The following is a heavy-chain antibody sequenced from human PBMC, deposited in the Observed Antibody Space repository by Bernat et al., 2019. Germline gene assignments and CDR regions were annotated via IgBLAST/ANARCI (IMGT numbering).Heavy chain of an antibody. CDR1: GFTVSRIY. Sequence: EVQLAESGGGLVQPGGSLRLSCAASGFTVSRIYMSWVRQAPGKGLEWVSVIYSGGSTYYADSVKGRFTISRDNSKNTLYLQMNSLRAEDTAVYYCAKDWDPIAVAGTPFDYWGQGTLVTVSS. CDR3: AKDWDPIAVAGTPFDY. V-gene: IGHV3-66*02. CDR2: IYSGGST. J-gene: IGHJ4*02. D-gene: IGHD6-19*01.